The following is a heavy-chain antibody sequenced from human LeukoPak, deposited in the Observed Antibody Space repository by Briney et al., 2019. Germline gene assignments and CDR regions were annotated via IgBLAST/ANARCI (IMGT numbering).Heavy chain of an antibody. V-gene: IGHV3-9*01. J-gene: IGHJ4*02. CDR3: AKGDSGSYSPPRY. Sequence: GGSLRLSCAASGFTFDDYAMHWVRQAPGKGLEWVSGISWNSGSIGYADSVEGRFTISRDNAKNSLYLQMNSLRAEDTALYYCAKGDSGSYSPPRYWGQGTLVTVSS. D-gene: IGHD1-26*01. CDR1: GFTFDDYA. CDR2: ISWNSGSI.